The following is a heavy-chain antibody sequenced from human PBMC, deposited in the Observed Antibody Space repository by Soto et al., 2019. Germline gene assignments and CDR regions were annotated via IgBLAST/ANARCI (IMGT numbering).Heavy chain of an antibody. Sequence: QVQLVESGGGLVKPGGSLRLSCAASGFTFSDYYMSWIRQAPGNGLEWVSYISSSVSTIYYADSVKGRFTISRANAKISLYLQMNSLRAKYMAVYYRARVLEAVAIPFDIWGQGTRVTVSS. CDR3: ARVLEAVAIPFDI. D-gene: IGHD3-3*01. V-gene: IGHV3-11*01. CDR2: ISSSVSTI. CDR1: GFTFSDYY. J-gene: IGHJ3*02.